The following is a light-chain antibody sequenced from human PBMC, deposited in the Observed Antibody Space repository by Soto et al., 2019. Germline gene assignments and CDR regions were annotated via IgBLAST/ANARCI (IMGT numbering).Light chain of an antibody. CDR1: SGSIASNY. J-gene: IGLJ3*02. V-gene: IGLV6-57*01. CDR2: EDN. CDR3: QSYDATNQV. Sequence: NFMLTQPHSVSESPGKTVIISCTRSSGSIASNYVPWYQQRPGSSPTTVIYEDNQRPSGVPDRFSGSIDSSSNSASHTISGLETEDEADYYCQSYDATNQVFGGGTKLTVL.